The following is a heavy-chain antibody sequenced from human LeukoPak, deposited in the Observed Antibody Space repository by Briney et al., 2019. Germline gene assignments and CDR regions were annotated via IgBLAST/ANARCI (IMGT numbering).Heavy chain of an antibody. CDR1: GGSISDYF. Sequence: SETLSLTCTVSGGSISDYFWSWIRQPPGKGLEWVGYVFYNGSTNYNPSLKSRVTISIDTSRIRFSLRLSSVTAADTAVYYCAKDLDYFDYWGQGTLVTVSS. J-gene: IGHJ4*02. V-gene: IGHV4-59*01. CDR2: VFYNGST. CDR3: AKDLDYFDY. D-gene: IGHD3-16*01.